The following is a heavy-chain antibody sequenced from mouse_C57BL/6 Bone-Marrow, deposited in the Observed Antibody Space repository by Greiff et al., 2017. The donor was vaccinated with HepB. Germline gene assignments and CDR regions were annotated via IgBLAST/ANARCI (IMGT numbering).Heavy chain of an antibody. J-gene: IGHJ2*01. V-gene: IGHV5-9*01. CDR3: ARPHDGYPFDY. D-gene: IGHD2-3*01. CDR1: GFTFSSYT. Sequence: EVQVVESGGGLVKPGGSLKLSCAASGFTFSSYTMSWVRQTPEKRLEWVATISGGGGNTYYPDSVKGRFTISRDNAKNTLYLQMSSLRSEDTALYYCARPHDGYPFDYWGQGTTLTVSS. CDR2: ISGGGGNT.